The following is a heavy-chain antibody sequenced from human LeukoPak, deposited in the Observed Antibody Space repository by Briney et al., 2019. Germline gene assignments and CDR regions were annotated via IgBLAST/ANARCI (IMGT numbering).Heavy chain of an antibody. CDR3: TRLGGSYYPAVVDY. Sequence: GGSLRLSCTTSGFTFSRYDMQWVRQAPGKGLEWVSGISRSGPTYYRDSVRGRFTISRDNSKNTAYLQMNSLKTEDTAVYYCTRLGGSYYPAVVDYWGQGTLVTVSS. CDR2: ISRSGPT. D-gene: IGHD1-26*01. J-gene: IGHJ4*02. V-gene: IGHV3-23*01. CDR1: GFTFSRYD.